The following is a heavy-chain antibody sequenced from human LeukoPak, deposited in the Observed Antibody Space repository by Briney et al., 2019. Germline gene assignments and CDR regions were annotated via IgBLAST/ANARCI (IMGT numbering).Heavy chain of an antibody. CDR1: GFTFDDYG. CDR3: AKDWGDSSGYFTNAPYYFDY. J-gene: IGHJ4*02. Sequence: PGGSLRLSCAASGFTFDDYGMSWVRQAPGKGLEWVSGINWNGGSTGYADSVKGRFTISRGNAKNSLYLQMNSLRAEDTAVYYCAKDWGDSSGYFTNAPYYFDYWGQGTLVTVSS. CDR2: INWNGGST. V-gene: IGHV3-20*04. D-gene: IGHD3-22*01.